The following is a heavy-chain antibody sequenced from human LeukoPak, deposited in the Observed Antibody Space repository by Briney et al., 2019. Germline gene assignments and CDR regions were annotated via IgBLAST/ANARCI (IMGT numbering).Heavy chain of an antibody. Sequence: PSETLSLTCTVSGGTISSYYWSWLRQPPGKGLEWNGYIYYSGSTNYNPSLKSRVTISVDTSKNQFSLKLSSVTAADTAVYYCARTPYYYDSGGYRYYFDYWGQGTLVTVSS. CDR3: ARTPYYYDSGGYRYYFDY. J-gene: IGHJ4*02. D-gene: IGHD3-22*01. CDR1: GGTISSYY. CDR2: IYYSGST. V-gene: IGHV4-59*08.